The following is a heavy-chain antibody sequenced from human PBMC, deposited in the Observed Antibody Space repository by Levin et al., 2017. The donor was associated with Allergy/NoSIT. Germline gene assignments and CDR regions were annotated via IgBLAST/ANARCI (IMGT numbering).Heavy chain of an antibody. CDR3: ARDVGVS. J-gene: IGHJ5*02. D-gene: IGHD2-8*01. Sequence: GGSLRLSCEASGFSFSRDWMTWVRQAPGKGLEWVANIKEDGSDTYYVDSVRGRFTISRDNAKNSMYLQMNSLRFEDTAVYFCARDVGVSWGQGTLVTVSS. CDR1: GFSFSRDW. CDR2: IKEDGSDT. V-gene: IGHV3-7*01.